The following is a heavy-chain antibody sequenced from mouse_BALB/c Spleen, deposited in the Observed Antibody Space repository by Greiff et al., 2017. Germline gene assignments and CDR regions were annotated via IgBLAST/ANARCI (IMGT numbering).Heavy chain of an antibody. CDR2: ISSGGSYT. Sequence: EVKLEESGGGLVKPGGSLKLSCAASGFTFSSYAMSWVRQSPEKRLEWVAEISSGGSYTYYPDTVTGRFTISRDNAKNTLYLEMSSLRSEDTAMYDCAREALVYYAMDYWGQGTSVTVSA. V-gene: IGHV5-9-4*01. J-gene: IGHJ4*01. CDR3: AREALVYYAMDY. CDR1: GFTFSSYA.